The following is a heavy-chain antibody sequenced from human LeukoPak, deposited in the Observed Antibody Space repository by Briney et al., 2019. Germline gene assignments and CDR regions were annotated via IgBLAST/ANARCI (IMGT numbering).Heavy chain of an antibody. V-gene: IGHV4-39*07. CDR3: ARAPVGRYNWNDGAFDI. Sequence: PSETLSLTCTVSGGSISSSSYYWGWIRQPPGKGLEWIGSIYYSGSTYYNPSLKSRVTISVDTSKNQFSLKLSSVTAADTAVYYCARAPVGRYNWNDGAFDIWGQGTMVTVSS. CDR1: GGSISSSSYY. J-gene: IGHJ3*02. CDR2: IYYSGST. D-gene: IGHD1-20*01.